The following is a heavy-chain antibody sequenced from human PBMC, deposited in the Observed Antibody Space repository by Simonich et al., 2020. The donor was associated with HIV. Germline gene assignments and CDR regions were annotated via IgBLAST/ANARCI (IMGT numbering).Heavy chain of an antibody. CDR3: ARLTAGGLGEYFQH. CDR2: INHSGTT. D-gene: IGHD6-13*01. J-gene: IGHJ1*01. Sequence: QVQLQQWGAGLLKPSETLSLTCAVYGGSFSGYYWGWIRQPPGKGREWIGEINHSGTTNYNPSLKSRVTISVDTSKNQFSLKLSSVTAADTAVYYCARLTAGGLGEYFQHWGQGTLVTVSS. CDR1: GGSFSGYY. V-gene: IGHV4-34*01.